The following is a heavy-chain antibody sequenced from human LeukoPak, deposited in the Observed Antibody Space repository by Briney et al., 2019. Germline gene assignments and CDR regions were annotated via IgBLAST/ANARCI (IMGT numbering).Heavy chain of an antibody. V-gene: IGHV1-24*01. D-gene: IGHD6-19*01. CDR3: ATDPDYSSGWVDY. CDR1: GYTLTELS. Sequence: ASVKVSCKVSGYTLTELSMHWVRQAPGKGLEWMGGFDPEDGETIYAQKFQGRVTMTEDTSTGTAYMELSSLRSEDTAVYYCATDPDYSSGWVDYWGQGTLVTVSS. J-gene: IGHJ4*02. CDR2: FDPEDGET.